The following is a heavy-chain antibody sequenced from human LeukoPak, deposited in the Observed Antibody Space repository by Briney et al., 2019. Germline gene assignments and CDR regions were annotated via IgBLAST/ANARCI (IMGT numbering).Heavy chain of an antibody. V-gene: IGHV1-69*06. Sequence: ASVKVSCKASGGTFSSYAISWVRQAPGQGLEWMGGIIPIFGTANYAQKFQGRVTITADKSTSTAYMELSSLRSEDTAVYYCARDRDCSGGSCYDYWGQGTLVTVS. CDR2: IIPIFGTA. CDR3: ARDRDCSGGSCYDY. J-gene: IGHJ4*02. D-gene: IGHD2-15*01. CDR1: GGTFSSYA.